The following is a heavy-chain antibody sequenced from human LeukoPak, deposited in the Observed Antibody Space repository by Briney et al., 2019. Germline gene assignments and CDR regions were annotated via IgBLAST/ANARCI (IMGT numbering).Heavy chain of an antibody. CDR2: INHSGST. V-gene: IGHV4-34*01. J-gene: IGHJ4*02. Sequence: PSETLSLTCAVYGGSFSGYYWSWIRQPPGKGLEWIGEINHSGSTNYNPSLKSRVTMSVDTSKNQFSLKLSSVTAADTAVYYCARAKTYYDILTGYTPAYFDYWGQGTLVTVSS. D-gene: IGHD3-9*01. CDR1: GGSFSGYY. CDR3: ARAKTYYDILTGYTPAYFDY.